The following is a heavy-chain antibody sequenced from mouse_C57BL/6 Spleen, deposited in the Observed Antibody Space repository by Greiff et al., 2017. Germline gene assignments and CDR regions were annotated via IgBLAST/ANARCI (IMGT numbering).Heavy chain of an antibody. J-gene: IGHJ4*01. CDR2: IHPNSGST. CDR1: GYTFTSYW. V-gene: IGHV1-64*01. CDR3: ARVVRYAIDY. D-gene: IGHD1-1*02. Sequence: QVQLQQSGAELVKPGASVKLSCKASGYTFTSYWLHWVKQRPGKGLEWIGMIHPNSGSTNYNEKFKSKATLTVDKSSSTAYMQLSSLTSEDTAVYDCARVVRYAIDYWGQGTSVTVSS.